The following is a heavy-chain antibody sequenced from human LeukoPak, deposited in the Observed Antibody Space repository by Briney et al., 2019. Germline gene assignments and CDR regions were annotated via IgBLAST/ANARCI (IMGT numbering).Heavy chain of an antibody. V-gene: IGHV3-64*01. J-gene: IGHJ5*02. Sequence: SCKASGYTFSSYAMHWVRQAPGKGLEYVSAISSNGGSTYYANSVKGRFTISRDNSKNTLYLQMGSLRAEDMAVYYCARQIVGATWFDPWGQGTLVTVSS. D-gene: IGHD1-26*01. CDR1: GYTFSSYA. CDR3: ARQIVGATWFDP. CDR2: ISSNGGST.